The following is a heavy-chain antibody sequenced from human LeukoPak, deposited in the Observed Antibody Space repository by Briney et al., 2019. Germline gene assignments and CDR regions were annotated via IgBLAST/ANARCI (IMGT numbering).Heavy chain of an antibody. CDR1: GFTFSSYS. V-gene: IGHV4-38-2*02. CDR3: ARDGRYYDGRYYYYMDV. Sequence: GSLRLSCAASGFTFSSYSMNWVRQAPGRGLEWIGTFYHSGSTYFNPSLESRVTISVDTSKNQFSLRLTSVTAADTAVYYCARDGRYYDGRYYYYMDVWGQGTLVTVSS. J-gene: IGHJ6*03. D-gene: IGHD3-22*01. CDR2: FYHSGST.